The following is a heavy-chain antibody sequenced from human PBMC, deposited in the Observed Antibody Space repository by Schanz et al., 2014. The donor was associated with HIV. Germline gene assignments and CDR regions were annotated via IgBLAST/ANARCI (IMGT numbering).Heavy chain of an antibody. V-gene: IGHV3-30*18. D-gene: IGHD3-9*01. J-gene: IGHJ4*02. Sequence: QVQLVESGGGVVQPGRSLRLSCAASGFTFNSYAMHWVRQAPGKGLEWVAVISYDGSDTYYVDSVKGRFTISRDNSKNTLYLQMHSLRAEDTAVYYCAKSSGWLYAHFDYWGQGTLVTVSS. CDR3: AKSSGWLYAHFDY. CDR2: ISYDGSDT. CDR1: GFTFNSYA.